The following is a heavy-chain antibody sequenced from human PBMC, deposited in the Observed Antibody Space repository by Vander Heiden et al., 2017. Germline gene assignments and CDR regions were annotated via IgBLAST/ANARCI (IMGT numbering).Heavy chain of an antibody. J-gene: IGHJ5*02. V-gene: IGHV3-49*05. CDR3: TRGGETYYDFWSGQT. Sequence: EVQLVESGGGLVKPGRSLRLSCTASGLTFGDYARSWFRQAPGKGLEWVGFIRSKAYGGTTEYAASVKGRFTISRDDSKSIAYLQMNSLKTEDTAVYYCTRGGETYYDFWSGQTWGQGTLVTVSS. CDR1: GLTFGDYA. D-gene: IGHD3-3*01. CDR2: IRSKAYGGTT.